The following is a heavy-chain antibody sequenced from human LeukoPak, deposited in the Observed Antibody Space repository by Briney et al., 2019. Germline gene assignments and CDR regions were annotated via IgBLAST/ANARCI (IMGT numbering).Heavy chain of an antibody. J-gene: IGHJ4*02. V-gene: IGHV1-8*01. CDR3: ARAHRVIAVAGGGYYFDY. D-gene: IGHD6-19*01. CDR1: GYTFTSYD. Sequence: ASVKVSCKASGYTFTSYDINWVRQATGQGLEWMGWMNPNSSNTGYAQKFQDRVTMPRNTSISTAYMELSSLRSEDTAVYYCARAHRVIAVAGGGYYFDYWGQGTLVTVSS. CDR2: MNPNSSNT.